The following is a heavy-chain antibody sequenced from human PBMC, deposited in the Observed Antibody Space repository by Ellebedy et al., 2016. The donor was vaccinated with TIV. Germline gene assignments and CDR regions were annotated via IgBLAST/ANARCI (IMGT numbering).Heavy chain of an antibody. V-gene: IGHV1-69*06. Sequence: AASVKVSCKASGGTFNSHTICWVRQAPGEGLEWMGGIIPIFDTANYAQKFRGRVTFTADKSTSTAYMDLSSLTSEDTAVYYCATCPITKTYFYYGMDVWGQGTTVTVSS. D-gene: IGHD1-14*01. CDR2: IIPIFDTA. CDR1: GGTFNSHT. CDR3: ATCPITKTYFYYGMDV. J-gene: IGHJ6*02.